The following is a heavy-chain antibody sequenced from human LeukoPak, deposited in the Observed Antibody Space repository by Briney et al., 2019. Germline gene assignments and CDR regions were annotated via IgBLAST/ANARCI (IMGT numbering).Heavy chain of an antibody. V-gene: IGHV3-33*01. D-gene: IGHD3-16*01. CDR2: IWHDGSNK. CDR3: ASNSRSWGGSWDYFDY. J-gene: IGHJ4*02. CDR1: GFTFRSYG. Sequence: PGRSLRLSCAASGFTFRSYGMHWVRQAPGKGLEWVAVIWHDGSNKDYADSVKGRFTISRDNSKNTLSLQMNSLRDEDTAVYYCASNSRSWGGSWDYFDYWGQGTLVTVSS.